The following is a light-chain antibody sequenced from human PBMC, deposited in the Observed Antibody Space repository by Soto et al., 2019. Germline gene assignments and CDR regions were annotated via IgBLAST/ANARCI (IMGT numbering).Light chain of an antibody. J-gene: IGKJ1*01. V-gene: IGKV3-20*01. Sequence: EIVLTQSPGTLSLSPGERGTLSCRASQSISSSYLAWYQQKPGQAPRPLIYGASSRATGIPGRFSGSGSGTDFTLTISRLEPEDFAVYYCQQYVSSPWTFGQGTKVEIK. CDR2: GAS. CDR3: QQYVSSPWT. CDR1: QSISSSY.